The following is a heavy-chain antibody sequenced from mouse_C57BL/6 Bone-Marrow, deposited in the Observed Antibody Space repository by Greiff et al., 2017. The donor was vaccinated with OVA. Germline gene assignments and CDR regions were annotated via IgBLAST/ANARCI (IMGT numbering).Heavy chain of an antibody. Sequence: EVKLLESGPGLVKPSQSLSLTCSVTGYSITSGYYCNWIRQFPGNKLEWMGYISYDGSNNYNPSLKNRNSITRDTSKNQFFLKLNSVTTEDTATYYCARDSMVTTGHYYAMDYWGQGTSVTVSS. CDR1: GYSITSGYY. CDR3: ARDSMVTTGHYYAMDY. CDR2: ISYDGSN. D-gene: IGHD2-2*01. J-gene: IGHJ4*01. V-gene: IGHV3-6*01.